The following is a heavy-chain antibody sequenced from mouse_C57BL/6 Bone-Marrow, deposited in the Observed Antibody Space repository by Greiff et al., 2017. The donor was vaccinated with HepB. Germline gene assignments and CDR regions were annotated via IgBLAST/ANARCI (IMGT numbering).Heavy chain of an antibody. CDR1: GFSFNTYA. Sequence: EVKLVESGGGLVQPKGSLKLSCAASGFSFNTYAMNWVRQAPGKGLEWVARIRSKSNNYATYYADSVKDRFTISRDDSESMLYLQMNNLKTEDTAMYYCVRHAPCYAMNYWGQGTSVTVSS. V-gene: IGHV10-1*01. CDR2: IRSKSNNYAT. J-gene: IGHJ4*01. CDR3: VRHAPCYAMNY.